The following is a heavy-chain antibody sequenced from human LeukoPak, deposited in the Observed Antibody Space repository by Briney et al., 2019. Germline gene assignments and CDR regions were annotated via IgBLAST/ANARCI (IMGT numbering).Heavy chain of an antibody. CDR3: ARGAYCSGGTCYHNPYYYYHMDV. V-gene: IGHV4-34*01. Sequence: SETLSLTCAVYGGSFSGYYWSWIRQPPGKGLEWIGEINHSGSTNYNPSLKSRVTISVDTSKNQFSLKLTSVTAADTAVYYCARGAYCSGGTCYHNPYYYYHMDVWGTGTTVTVSS. D-gene: IGHD2-15*01. CDR2: INHSGST. CDR1: GGSFSGYY. J-gene: IGHJ6*03.